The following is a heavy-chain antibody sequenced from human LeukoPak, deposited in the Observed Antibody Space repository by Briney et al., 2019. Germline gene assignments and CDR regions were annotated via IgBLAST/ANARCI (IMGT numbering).Heavy chain of an antibody. D-gene: IGHD3-16*01. J-gene: IGHJ5*02. Sequence: AGTLRLSCAASGYTFSSNSMHWGRKPPGKGQVRVSRINSDGSSRSYADSMKGRFTISRDNAKNTLYLQMNSLRVEDTAVYYCASLLGGYGYPWFDPWGEGTVVTVSS. V-gene: IGHV3-74*01. CDR1: GYTFSSNS. CDR2: INSDGSSR. CDR3: ASLLGGYGYPWFDP.